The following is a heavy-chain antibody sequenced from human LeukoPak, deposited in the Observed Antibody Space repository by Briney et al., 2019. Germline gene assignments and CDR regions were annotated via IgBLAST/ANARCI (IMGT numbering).Heavy chain of an antibody. V-gene: IGHV3-7*03. Sequence: GGSLRLYCAASGFTCSSYWMSWVRQAPGKGLEWVANIKQDGSEKYYVDSVKGRFTISRDNSKNTLYLQMNSLGAEDTAVYYCAKDWGWIQFFYWGQGTLVTVSS. CDR3: AKDWGWIQFFY. CDR2: IKQDGSEK. CDR1: GFTCSSYW. J-gene: IGHJ4*02. D-gene: IGHD5-18*01.